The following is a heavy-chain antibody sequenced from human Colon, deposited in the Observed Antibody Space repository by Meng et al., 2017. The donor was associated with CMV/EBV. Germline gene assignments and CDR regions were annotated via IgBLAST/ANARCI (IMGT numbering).Heavy chain of an antibody. D-gene: IGHD4-23*01. Sequence: SETLSLTCTVPGGSITNYYWSWIRQPPGKGLEWIGYIYYSGTTNYNPSLKSRVTISVNTSKNQFSLKLTSVTAADTAVYYCARGYLGLRWYYGMDVWGQGTTVTVSS. V-gene: IGHV4-59*01. J-gene: IGHJ6*02. CDR1: GGSITNYY. CDR3: ARGYLGLRWYYGMDV. CDR2: IYYSGTT.